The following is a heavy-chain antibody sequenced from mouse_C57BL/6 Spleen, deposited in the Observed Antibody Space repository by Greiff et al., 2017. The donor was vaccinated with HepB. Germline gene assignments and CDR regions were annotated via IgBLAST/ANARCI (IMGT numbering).Heavy chain of an antibody. CDR2: ISDGGSYT. D-gene: IGHD1-1*01. V-gene: IGHV5-4*01. CDR1: GFTFSSYA. Sequence: EVQVVESGGGLVKPGGSLKLSCAASGFTFSSYAMSWVRQTPEKRLEWVATISDGGSYTYYPDNVKGRFTISRDNAKNNLYLQMSHLKSEDTAMYYCASHGKNYAMDYWGQGTSVTVSS. CDR3: ASHGKNYAMDY. J-gene: IGHJ4*01.